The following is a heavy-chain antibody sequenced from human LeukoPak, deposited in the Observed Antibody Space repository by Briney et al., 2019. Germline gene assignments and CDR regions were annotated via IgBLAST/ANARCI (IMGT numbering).Heavy chain of an antibody. J-gene: IGHJ4*02. CDR1: GYTFTGYY. V-gene: IGHV1-2*02. Sequence: GASVKVSCKASGYTFTGYYMHWVRQAPGQGLEWMGWINSNSGGTNYAQKFQGRVTMTRDTSISTAYMELSRLRSDDTAVYYCARVHGSGSYYTHFYYWGQGTLVTVSS. CDR3: ARVHGSGSYYTHFYY. D-gene: IGHD3-10*01. CDR2: INSNSGGT.